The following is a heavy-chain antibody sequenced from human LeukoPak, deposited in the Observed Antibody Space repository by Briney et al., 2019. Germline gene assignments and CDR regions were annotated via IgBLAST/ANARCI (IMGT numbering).Heavy chain of an antibody. CDR3: ASGRMDWFDP. D-gene: IGHD1-14*01. CDR2: IYYSGST. V-gene: IGHV4-31*03. CDR1: GGSISSGGYY. J-gene: IGHJ5*02. Sequence: SETLSLTCTVSGGSISSGGYYWSWIRQHPGKGLEWIGYIYYSGSTYYNPSLKSRVTISLDTSKNQFSLKLSSVTAADTAVYYCASGRMDWFDPWGQGTLVTVSS.